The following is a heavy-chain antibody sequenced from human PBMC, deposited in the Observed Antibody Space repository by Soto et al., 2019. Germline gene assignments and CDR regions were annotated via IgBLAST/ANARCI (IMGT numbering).Heavy chain of an antibody. D-gene: IGHD5-18*01. CDR3: AKDLRGYSYGFFDY. J-gene: IGHJ4*02. CDR1: GFTFSTYA. V-gene: IGHV3-23*01. Sequence: GGSLRLSCAASGFTFSTYAMSWVRQAPRKGLEWVSTISGGGGYIYYADSVKGRFTISRDDSKNMLYLQMNGLRAGDTAVYYCAKDLRGYSYGFFDYWGQGTLVTVSS. CDR2: ISGGGGYI.